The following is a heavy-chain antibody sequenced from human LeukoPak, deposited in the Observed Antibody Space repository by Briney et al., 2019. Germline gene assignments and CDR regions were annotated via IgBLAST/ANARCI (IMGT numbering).Heavy chain of an antibody. J-gene: IGHJ4*02. Sequence: PGGSLRLSCAASGFTFSSHVMSWVRQAPGRGLEWVSSLSGSGKYTFYADSVKGRFTISRDNSRNELFLQMNSLTSGDTAEYYCVKSRATGTYPGRFDYWGLGILVTVSS. V-gene: IGHV3-23*01. CDR3: VKSRATGTYPGRFDY. D-gene: IGHD3-10*01. CDR1: GFTFSSHV. CDR2: LSGSGKYT.